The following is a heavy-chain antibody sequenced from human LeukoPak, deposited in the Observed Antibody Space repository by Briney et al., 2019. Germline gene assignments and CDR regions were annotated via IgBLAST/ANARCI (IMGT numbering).Heavy chain of an antibody. CDR2: ISGYNGHT. D-gene: IGHD3-22*01. J-gene: IGHJ4*02. CDR3: ARGSAVRYYYDSSGYYRGPVDY. Sequence: GASVKVSCKASGYTFTNYGLSWVRQAPGQGLEWMGWISGYNGHTNYVQKLQGRVTMTTDTSTSTAYMELRSLRSDDTAVYYCARGSAVRYYYDSSGYYRGPVDYWGQGTLVTVSS. V-gene: IGHV1-18*01. CDR1: GYTFTNYG.